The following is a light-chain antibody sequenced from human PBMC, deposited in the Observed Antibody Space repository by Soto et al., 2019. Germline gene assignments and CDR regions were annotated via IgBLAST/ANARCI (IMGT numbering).Light chain of an antibody. J-gene: IGKJ4*01. CDR3: QESYSTPLP. V-gene: IGKV1-39*01. Sequence: DRQMTRYPWSLSASFGDRVTLTCLTSQNINIFLNWYQQKPGRAPMVVISAASNLESGVPSRFSGRGSGTEFTLTISNLQPGDSALYFCQESYSTPLPFGGGTMVAIK. CDR1: QNINIF. CDR2: AAS.